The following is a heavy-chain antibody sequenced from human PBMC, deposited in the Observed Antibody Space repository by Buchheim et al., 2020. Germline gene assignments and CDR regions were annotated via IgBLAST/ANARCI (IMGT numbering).Heavy chain of an antibody. CDR1: GYTFTGYY. V-gene: IGHV1-2*02. D-gene: IGHD2-15*01. CDR3: ARVLRVPCSGGSCYSGFDY. CDR2: INPNSGGT. Sequence: QVQLVQSGAEVKKPGASVKVSCKASGYTFTGYYMHWVRQAPGQGLEWMGWINPNSGGTNYAQTFQGRVTMTRDTSISTAYMELSRLRSDDTAVYYCARVLRVPCSGGSCYSGFDYWGQGTL. J-gene: IGHJ4*02.